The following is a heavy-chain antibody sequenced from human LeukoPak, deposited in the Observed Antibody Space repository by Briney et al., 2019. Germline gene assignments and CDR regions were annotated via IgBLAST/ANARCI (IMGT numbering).Heavy chain of an antibody. Sequence: GGSLRLSCAASGFTFNTYWMHWVRQAPGKGLVWVSRISADGSNTDYADSVKGRFTVSRDNTKNALYLQMNSLRAEDTAVYYCARVLGGQATSSSSWDVWGKGTTVTVSS. V-gene: IGHV3-74*01. CDR3: ARVLGGQATSSSSWDV. D-gene: IGHD6-6*01. CDR1: GFTFNTYW. CDR2: ISADGSNT. J-gene: IGHJ6*04.